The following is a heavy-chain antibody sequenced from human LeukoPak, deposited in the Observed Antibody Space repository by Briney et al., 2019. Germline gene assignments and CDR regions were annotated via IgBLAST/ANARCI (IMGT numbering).Heavy chain of an antibody. CDR3: AKDSSSSNYYYGMDV. Sequence: GGSLRLSCAASGFTFSSYDMHWVRQAPGKGLEWVARISDDGSNKYYVDSVKGRVTISRDNSKNTLFLQMNSLRAEDTAVYYCAKDSSSSNYYYGMDVWGQGTTVTVSS. D-gene: IGHD6-6*01. CDR2: ISDDGSNK. CDR1: GFTFSSYD. V-gene: IGHV3-30*18. J-gene: IGHJ6*02.